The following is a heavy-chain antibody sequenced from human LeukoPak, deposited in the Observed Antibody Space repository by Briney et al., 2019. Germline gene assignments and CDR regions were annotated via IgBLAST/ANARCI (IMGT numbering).Heavy chain of an antibody. CDR1: GGSFSGYY. D-gene: IGHD3-10*01. J-gene: IGHJ5*02. CDR3: AMVRGVMGFDP. V-gene: IGHV4-34*01. CDR2: INHSGST. Sequence: ASETLSLTCAVYGGSFSGYYWSWIRQPPGKGLEWIGEINHSGSTNYNPSLKSRVTISVDTSKNQFSLKLSSVTAADTAVYYCAMVRGVMGFDPWGQGTLVTVSS.